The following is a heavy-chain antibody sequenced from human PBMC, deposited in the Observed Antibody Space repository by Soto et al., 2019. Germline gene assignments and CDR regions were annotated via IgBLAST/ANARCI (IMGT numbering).Heavy chain of an antibody. V-gene: IGHV3-53*01. CDR2: IYSGGST. J-gene: IGHJ4*02. D-gene: IGHD1-26*01. CDR1: GFTVSSNY. CDR3: ARDVVGATTDY. Sequence: EVQLVESGGGLIQPGGSLRLSCAASGFTVSSNYMSWVRQAPGKGLEWVSVIYSGGSTYYADSVKGRFTISRDNSKNSLYVQMNSLRAEDTAVYYCARDVVGATTDYWGPGTLVTVS.